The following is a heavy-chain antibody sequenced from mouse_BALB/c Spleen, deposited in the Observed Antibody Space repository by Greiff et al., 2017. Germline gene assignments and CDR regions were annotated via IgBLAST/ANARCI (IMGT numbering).Heavy chain of an antibody. CDR1: GFSLTSYG. D-gene: IGHD2-2*01. J-gene: IGHJ1*01. Sequence: VQLVESGPGLVAPSQSLSITCTVSGFSLTSYGVNWVRQPPGKGLEWLGMIWGDGSTDYNSALKSRLSISKDNSKSQVFLKMNSLQTDDTARYYCARDGYYRYFDVWGAGTTVTVSS. V-gene: IGHV2-6-7*01. CDR2: IWGDGST. CDR3: ARDGYYRYFDV.